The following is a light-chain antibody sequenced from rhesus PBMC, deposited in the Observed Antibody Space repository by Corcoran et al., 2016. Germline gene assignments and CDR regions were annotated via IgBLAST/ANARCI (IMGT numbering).Light chain of an antibody. J-gene: IGLJ1*01. CDR1: SSDIGGYNY. CDR3: CSYAGSYTYI. Sequence: QAALTQPRSVSGSPGQSVTISCTGTSSDIGGYNYVSWYQQHPGTAPKLMIYEVSKRPSGVSDRFSGSKSGNPASLTISGLQAEDEADYYCCSYAGSYTYIFGAGTRLTVL. CDR2: EVS. V-gene: IGLV2-32*01.